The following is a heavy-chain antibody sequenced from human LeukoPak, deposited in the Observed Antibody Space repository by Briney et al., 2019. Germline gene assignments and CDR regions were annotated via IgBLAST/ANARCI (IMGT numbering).Heavy chain of an antibody. J-gene: IGHJ3*02. CDR3: AKDVTMIVPDAFDI. CDR2: ISYDGSNK. Sequence: GGSLRLSCAASGFIFSSYAMHWVRQAPGKGLEWVAVISYDGSNKYYADSVKGRFTISRDNSKNTLYLQMNSLRAEDTAVYYCAKDVTMIVPDAFDIWGQGTMVTVSS. V-gene: IGHV3-30-3*01. CDR1: GFIFSSYA. D-gene: IGHD3-22*01.